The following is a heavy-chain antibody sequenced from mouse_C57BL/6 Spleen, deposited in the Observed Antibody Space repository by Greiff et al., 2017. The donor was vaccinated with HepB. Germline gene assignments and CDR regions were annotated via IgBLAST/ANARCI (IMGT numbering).Heavy chain of an antibody. J-gene: IGHJ4*01. V-gene: IGHV1-66*01. CDR2: IYPGSGNT. CDR1: GYSFTSYY. Sequence: VQLQQSGPELVKPGASVKISCKASGYSFTSYYIHWVKQRPGQGLEWIGWIYPGSGNTKYNEKFKGKATLTADTSSSNAYMQLSSLTSEDSAVYYCARGTGYAMDYWGQGTSVTVSS. D-gene: IGHD3-3*01. CDR3: ARGTGYAMDY.